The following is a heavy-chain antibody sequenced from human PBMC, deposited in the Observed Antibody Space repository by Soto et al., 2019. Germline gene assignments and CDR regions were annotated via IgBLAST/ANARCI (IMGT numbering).Heavy chain of an antibody. CDR2: IYYSGST. Sequence: PSETLSLTCTVSGGSISIYYWSWIRQPTGKGLEWIGYIYYSGSTNYNPSLKSRVTISVDTSKNQFSLKLSSVTAADTAVYYCARDSGGYCSGGSCYSRRFDYWGQGTLVTVSS. CDR3: ARDSGGYCSGGSCYSRRFDY. J-gene: IGHJ4*02. V-gene: IGHV4-59*01. D-gene: IGHD2-15*01. CDR1: GGSISIYY.